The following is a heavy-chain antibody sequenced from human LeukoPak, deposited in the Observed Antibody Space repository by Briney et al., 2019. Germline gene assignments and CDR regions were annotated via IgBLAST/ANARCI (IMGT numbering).Heavy chain of an antibody. CDR3: ARDNSVGDIAWWFDP. Sequence: SVKVSCKASGGTFSSYAISWVRQAPGQGLEWMGGIIPIFGTANYAQKFQGRVTITADESTSTAYMELSSLRSEDTAVYYCARDNSVGDIAWWFDPWGQGTLVTVSS. CDR2: IIPIFGTA. D-gene: IGHD3-16*02. J-gene: IGHJ5*02. V-gene: IGHV1-69*13. CDR1: GGTFSSYA.